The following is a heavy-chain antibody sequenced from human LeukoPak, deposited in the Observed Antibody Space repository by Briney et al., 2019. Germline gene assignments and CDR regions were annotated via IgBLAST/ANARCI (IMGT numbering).Heavy chain of an antibody. CDR1: GGSISSYY. D-gene: IGHD5-24*01. Sequence: SETLSLTCTVSGGSISSYYWSWIRQPPGKGLEWIGYIYYSGSTNYNPSLKSRVTISVDTSKNQFSLKLSSVTAADTAVYYCARARGLLGDYFDHWGQGTLVTVSS. J-gene: IGHJ4*02. CDR3: ARARGLLGDYFDH. V-gene: IGHV4-59*01. CDR2: IYYSGST.